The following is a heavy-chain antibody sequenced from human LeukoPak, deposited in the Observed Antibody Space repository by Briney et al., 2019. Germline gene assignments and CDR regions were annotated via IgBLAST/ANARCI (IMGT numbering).Heavy chain of an antibody. CDR1: GYSFTKYW. Sequence: GKSLKISCQGSGYSFTKYWIGWVRQMPGKGLEWMGIIYPGDSDTRYSPSFQGQVTMSADKSISTAYLQWSSLKASDTAMYYCARTYGSGSFHNFDYWGQGTLVTVSS. D-gene: IGHD3-10*01. J-gene: IGHJ4*02. CDR2: IYPGDSDT. CDR3: ARTYGSGSFHNFDY. V-gene: IGHV5-51*01.